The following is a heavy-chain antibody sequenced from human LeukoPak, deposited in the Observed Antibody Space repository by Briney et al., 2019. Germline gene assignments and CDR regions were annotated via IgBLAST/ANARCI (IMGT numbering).Heavy chain of an antibody. CDR1: GVSTSAYY. V-gene: IGHV4-59*08. D-gene: IGHD5-24*01. CDR2: VHYSGDT. J-gene: IGHJ4*02. Sequence: SETLSPTCSVSGVSTSAYYWTWIRQPPGRGLEWIGYVHYSGDTKYNPSLKSRVTISIDTSKNQFSLKLSSVTAADTAVYYCARQFNSFDYWGQGALVTVSS. CDR3: ARQFNSFDY.